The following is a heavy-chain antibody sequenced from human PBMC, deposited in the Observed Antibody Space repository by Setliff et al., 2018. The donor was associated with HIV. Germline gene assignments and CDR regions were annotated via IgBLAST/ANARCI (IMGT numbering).Heavy chain of an antibody. J-gene: IGHJ4*02. V-gene: IGHV4-4*09. CDR3: ARPYYYDSSGSLRYFDC. CDR1: GDSIGTYS. CDR2: IYGSGST. D-gene: IGHD3-22*01. Sequence: PSETLSLTCAVSGDSIGTYSWHWLRQPPGKGLEWIGYIYGSGSTGYNPSLTSRVTMSTDTPNNRFALKLTSVTAEDTAVYYCARPYYYDSSGSLRYFDCWGQGTLVTVSS.